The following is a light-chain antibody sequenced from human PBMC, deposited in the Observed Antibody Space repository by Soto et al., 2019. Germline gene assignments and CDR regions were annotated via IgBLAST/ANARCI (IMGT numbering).Light chain of an antibody. V-gene: IGKV3-15*01. Sequence: EIVMTQSPATLSVSPGERATLSCRASQSVSSNLAWYQQKPGQAPRLLIYGASTRATGIPARFSGSGSGTEFTLTISSLQYEDVGVYYCQQYNDWPLTFGGGTKVEIK. J-gene: IGKJ4*01. CDR3: QQYNDWPLT. CDR1: QSVSSN. CDR2: GAS.